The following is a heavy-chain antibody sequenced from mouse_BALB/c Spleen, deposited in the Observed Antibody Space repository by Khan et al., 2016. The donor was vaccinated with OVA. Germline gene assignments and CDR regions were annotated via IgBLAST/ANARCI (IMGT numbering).Heavy chain of an antibody. CDR2: ISYSGNT. V-gene: IGHV3-2*02. Sequence: EVQLQESGPDLVKPSQSLSLTCTVTGYSITSEYTWNWLRQFPGNKLEWMGFISYSGNTRYNPSLKSRISITRDTSNNQFFLQLNSVTSEDTSTYYCARKDYYDYDPFPYWGQGTLVTVSA. D-gene: IGHD2-4*01. CDR1: GYSITSEYT. J-gene: IGHJ3*01. CDR3: ARKDYYDYDPFPY.